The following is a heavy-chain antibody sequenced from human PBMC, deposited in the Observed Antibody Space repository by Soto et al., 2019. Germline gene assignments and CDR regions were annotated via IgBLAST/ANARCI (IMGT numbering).Heavy chain of an antibody. CDR3: ATNNLFGSGAKDY. D-gene: IGHD3-10*01. Sequence: EVQVLDSGGGLVQPGGSLRLFCAASGFTFNNYAMIWVLQAPGKGLEWVSSISGSGDTTYYADAVKCCFCIFRDNSRNMVFIELHILRSEVTALYFCATNNLFGSGAKDYWGHGPLVTVSS. CDR2: ISGSGDTT. V-gene: IGHV3-23*01. J-gene: IGHJ4*01. CDR1: GFTFNNYA.